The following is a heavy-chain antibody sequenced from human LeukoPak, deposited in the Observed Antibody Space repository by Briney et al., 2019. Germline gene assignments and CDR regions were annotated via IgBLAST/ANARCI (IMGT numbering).Heavy chain of an antibody. V-gene: IGHV4-30-2*01. D-gene: IGHD7-27*01. Sequence: SETLSLTCAVSGGSISGGRYSWNWIRQPPGKGLEWIGFVYHSGSAYYNPSLESRVAISVDKSRSQFSLKLNSVTAADTAVYFCARGLVSGDGALIDHWGQGTLVTVSS. CDR1: GGSISGGRYS. J-gene: IGHJ4*02. CDR3: ARGLVSGDGALIDH. CDR2: VYHSGSA.